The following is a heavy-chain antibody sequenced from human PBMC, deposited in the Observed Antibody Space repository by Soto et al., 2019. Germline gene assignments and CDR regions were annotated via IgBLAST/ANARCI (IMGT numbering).Heavy chain of an antibody. CDR2: ISFDGNNQ. CDR1: GFTFRNFA. V-gene: IGHV3-30-3*01. J-gene: IGHJ4*02. CDR3: ARDEFSSSGRNSGFDS. Sequence: QVQLVESGGSVVQPGMSLRLSCAVSGFTFRNFAMHWVRQAPGTGMEWVAVISFDGNNQFYAESVKGRFFISRDDSQDTLYLEMNSLRAEDTAVYYCARDEFSSSGRNSGFDSWGQGTLVTVSS. D-gene: IGHD3-22*01.